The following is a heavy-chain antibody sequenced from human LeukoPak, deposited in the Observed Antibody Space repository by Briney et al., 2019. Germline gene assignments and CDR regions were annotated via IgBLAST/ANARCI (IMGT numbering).Heavy chain of an antibody. V-gene: IGHV4-34*01. CDR2: INHSGST. CDR3: ASLYDFWSGNDY. J-gene: IGHJ4*02. D-gene: IGHD3-3*01. Sequence: SETLSLTCAVYGGSFSGDYWSWIRQPPGKGLEWIGEINHSGSTNYNPSLKSRVTISVDTSKNQFSLKLSSVTAADTAVYYCASLYDFWSGNDYWGQGTLVTVSS. CDR1: GGSFSGDY.